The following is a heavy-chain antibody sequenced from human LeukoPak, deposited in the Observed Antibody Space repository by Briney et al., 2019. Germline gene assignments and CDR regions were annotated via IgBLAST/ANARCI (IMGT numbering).Heavy chain of an antibody. D-gene: IGHD5-18*01. J-gene: IGHJ4*02. CDR3: ASPGGYSYGHFGY. CDR1: GGSISSSNYY. CDR2: TSHSGST. Sequence: SETLSLTCTVSGGSISSSNYYWGWIRQPPGKGLEWIGSTSHSGSTYYNPSPKSRVTISVDTSKNQFSLKLSSVTAADTAVYYCASPGGYSYGHFGYWGQGTLATVSS. V-gene: IGHV4-39*01.